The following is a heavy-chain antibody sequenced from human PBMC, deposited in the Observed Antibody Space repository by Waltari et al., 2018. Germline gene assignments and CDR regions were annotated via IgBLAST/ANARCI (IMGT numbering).Heavy chain of an antibody. V-gene: IGHV1-3*01. CDR1: GYTFTSYA. D-gene: IGHD3-3*01. CDR2: INAGNGNT. CDR3: AREGRSYYDFWSGSHNWFDP. J-gene: IGHJ5*02. Sequence: QVQLVQSGAEVKKPGASVKVSCKASGYTFTSYAMHWVRQAPGQRLEWMGWINAGNGNTKYSQKFQGRVTITRDTSASTAYMELSSLRSEDTAVYYCAREGRSYYDFWSGSHNWFDPWGQGTLVTVSS.